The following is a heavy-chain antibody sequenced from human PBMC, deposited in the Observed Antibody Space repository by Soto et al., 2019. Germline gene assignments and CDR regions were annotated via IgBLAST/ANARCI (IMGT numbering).Heavy chain of an antibody. CDR2: IWYDGSNK. CDR3: ARRYSNYYYYMDV. J-gene: IGHJ6*03. Sequence: GGSLRLTCAASGFTFSSYGMHWVRQAPGKGLEWVAVIWYDGSNKYYADSVKGRFTISRDNSKNTLYLQMNSLRAEDTAVYYCARRYSNYYYYMDVWGKGTTVTVSS. CDR1: GFTFSSYG. V-gene: IGHV3-33*01. D-gene: IGHD4-4*01.